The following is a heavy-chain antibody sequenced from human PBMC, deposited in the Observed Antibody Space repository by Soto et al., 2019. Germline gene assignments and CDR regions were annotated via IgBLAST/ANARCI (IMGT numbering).Heavy chain of an antibody. D-gene: IGHD3-3*01. CDR3: ARYLTDFWSGYYRFRAGGLGY. CDR1: GFTFSDYY. CDR2: ISSSGSTI. J-gene: IGHJ4*02. Sequence: QVQLVESGGGLVKPGGSLRLSCAASGFTFSDYYMSWIRQAPGKGLEWVSYISSSGSTIYYADSVKGRFTISRDNAKNSLYLQMNSLRAEDTALYYCARYLTDFWSGYYRFRAGGLGYWGQGTLVTVSS. V-gene: IGHV3-11*01.